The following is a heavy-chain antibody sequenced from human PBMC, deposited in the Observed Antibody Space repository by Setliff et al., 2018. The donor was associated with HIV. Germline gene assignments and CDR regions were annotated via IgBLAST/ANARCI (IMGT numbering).Heavy chain of an antibody. CDR1: GFTFSNQV. J-gene: IGHJ3*02. D-gene: IGHD3-16*01. CDR3: ARDYVWGRRAFDI. V-gene: IGHV3-23*01. Sequence: GGSLRLSCAASGFTFSNQVMTWVRQAPGKGLEWVSSISGTGADTYYADSVKGRFAISRDNSKNTLYLQMNSLRDEDTAVYYCARDYVWGRRAFDIWGPGTMVTVSS. CDR2: ISGTGADT.